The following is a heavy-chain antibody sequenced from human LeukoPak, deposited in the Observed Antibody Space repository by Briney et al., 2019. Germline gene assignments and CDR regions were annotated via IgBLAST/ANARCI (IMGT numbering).Heavy chain of an antibody. Sequence: GGSLRLSCAASGFTFSSYSMNWVRQAPGKGLEWVSSISSSSSYIYYADSVKGRFTISRDIAKNSLYLQMNSLRAEDTAVYYCARDLFSGYNIDYWGQGTLVTVSS. CDR3: ARDLFSGYNIDY. V-gene: IGHV3-21*01. D-gene: IGHD3-22*01. CDR1: GFTFSSYS. J-gene: IGHJ4*02. CDR2: ISSSSSYI.